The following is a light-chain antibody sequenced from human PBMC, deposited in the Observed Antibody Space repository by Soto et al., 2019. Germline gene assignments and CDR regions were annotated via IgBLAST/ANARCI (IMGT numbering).Light chain of an antibody. CDR1: SSDVGRYKY. J-gene: IGLJ1*01. V-gene: IGLV2-14*01. Sequence: QSALTQPASVSGSPGQSITISCTGSSSDVGRYKYVSWYQHHPGKAPKLIIFEVSNRPSGVSNRFSGSKSGNTASLTISGLPAEEEADYLCGSFTSGSTLFVFGTWTQVTVL. CDR3: GSFTSGSTLFV. CDR2: EVS.